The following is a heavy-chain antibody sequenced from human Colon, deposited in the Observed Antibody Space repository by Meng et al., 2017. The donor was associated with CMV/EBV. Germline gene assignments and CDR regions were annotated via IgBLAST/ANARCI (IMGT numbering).Heavy chain of an antibody. CDR2: INPNNGGT. Sequence: QVHLVQSGAEVKKPGASVKVSCKASGYSFTGYYVHWVRQAPGQGLEWMGRINPNNGGTNSAQKLQGRVTMTTDTSINTAYMELISLTSDDTAVYYCARVPFEGGTSLDYWGQGTLVTVSS. J-gene: IGHJ4*02. V-gene: IGHV1-2*06. CDR3: ARVPFEGGTSLDY. D-gene: IGHD3-16*01. CDR1: GYSFTGYY.